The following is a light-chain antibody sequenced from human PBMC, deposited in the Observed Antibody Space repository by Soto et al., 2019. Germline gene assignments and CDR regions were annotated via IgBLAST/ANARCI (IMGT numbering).Light chain of an antibody. CDR1: QSVSSY. CDR2: DAS. CDR3: QQYNNWPPRT. Sequence: EIVLTQSPATLSLSPGERATLSCRASQSVSSYLAWYQQKPGQAPRLLIYDASNRATGIPARFSGSGSGTDFTLTISSLQSEDFAVYYCQQYNNWPPRTFGQGTKVEIK. V-gene: IGKV3-11*01. J-gene: IGKJ1*01.